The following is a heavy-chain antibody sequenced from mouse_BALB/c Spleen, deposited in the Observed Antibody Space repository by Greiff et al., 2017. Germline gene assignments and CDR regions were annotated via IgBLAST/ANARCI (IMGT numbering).Heavy chain of an antibody. D-gene: IGHD1-1*01. V-gene: IGHV5-4*02. Sequence: EVNLVESGGGLVKPGGSLKLSCAASGFTFSDYYMYWVRQTPEKRLEWVATISDGGSYTYYPDSVKGRFTISRDNAKNNLYLQMSSLKSEDTAMYYCARGDYYGSSFHWYFDVWGAGTTVTVSS. CDR1: GFTFSDYY. CDR2: ISDGGSYT. CDR3: ARGDYYGSSFHWYFDV. J-gene: IGHJ1*01.